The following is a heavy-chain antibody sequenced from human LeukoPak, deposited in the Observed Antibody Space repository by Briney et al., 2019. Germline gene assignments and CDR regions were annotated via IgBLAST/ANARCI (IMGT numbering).Heavy chain of an antibody. CDR3: ARGGLGGYYYMDV. J-gene: IGHJ6*03. D-gene: IGHD1-26*01. Sequence: GGSLRLSCAASGFTFSSYEMNWVRQAPGKGLEWVSYISSSGSTIYYADSVKGRFTISRDNAKNTLYLQMNSLRTEDTAVYYCARGGLGGYYYMDVWGKGTTVTVSS. CDR2: ISSSGSTI. CDR1: GFTFSSYE. V-gene: IGHV3-48*03.